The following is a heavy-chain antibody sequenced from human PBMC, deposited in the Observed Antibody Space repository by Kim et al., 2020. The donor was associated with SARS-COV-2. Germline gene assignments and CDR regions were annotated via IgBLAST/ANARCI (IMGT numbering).Heavy chain of an antibody. Sequence: KYYVDSVKGRFTISRDNAKNSLYLQMNSLRAEDTAVYYCARLYLSSSWYGWGQGTLVTVSS. V-gene: IGHV3-7*01. CDR3: ARLYLSSSWYG. D-gene: IGHD6-13*01. J-gene: IGHJ4*02. CDR2: K.